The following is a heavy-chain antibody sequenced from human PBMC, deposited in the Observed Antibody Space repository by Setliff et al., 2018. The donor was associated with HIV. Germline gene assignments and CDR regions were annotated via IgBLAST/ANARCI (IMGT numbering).Heavy chain of an antibody. Sequence: SSETLSLTCSVSGGSMSRVYWTWIRQPPGKGLEWIGYVSASGTTKYNPSLQSRVTISVDTSKNQFSLKLSSVTAADTAVYYCARGVTDGYSYGNDAFDIWG. D-gene: IGHD5-18*01. CDR2: VSASGTT. V-gene: IGHV4-4*08. J-gene: IGHJ3*02. CDR1: GGSMSRVY. CDR3: ARGVTDGYSYGNDAFDI.